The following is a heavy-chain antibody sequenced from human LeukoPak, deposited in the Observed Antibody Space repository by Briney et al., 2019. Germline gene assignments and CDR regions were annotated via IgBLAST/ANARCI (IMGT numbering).Heavy chain of an antibody. CDR3: AKVHISSSSPYFDY. CDR1: GFTFSDYY. J-gene: IGHJ4*02. CDR2: ISSSGSTI. D-gene: IGHD6-13*01. Sequence: GGSLRLSCAASGFTFSDYYMSWIRQAPGKGLEWVSYISSSGSTIYYADSVKGRFTISRDNAKNSLYLQMNSLRAEDTAVYYCAKVHISSSSPYFDYWGQGTLVTVSS. V-gene: IGHV3-11*04.